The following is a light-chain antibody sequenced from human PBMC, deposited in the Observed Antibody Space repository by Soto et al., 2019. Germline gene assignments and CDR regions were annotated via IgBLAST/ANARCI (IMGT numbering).Light chain of an antibody. Sequence: DIPITPSPSSLSASVGDRVTITCRASQSIMNSLNWYQQIPGKAPNLLIYAASRLHSGVPSRFSGSGSGTDFTLTISSLKPEDFATYYCQQSYSTPRFTFGPGTKVDIK. CDR3: QQSYSTPRFT. J-gene: IGKJ3*01. CDR1: QSIMNS. CDR2: AAS. V-gene: IGKV1-39*01.